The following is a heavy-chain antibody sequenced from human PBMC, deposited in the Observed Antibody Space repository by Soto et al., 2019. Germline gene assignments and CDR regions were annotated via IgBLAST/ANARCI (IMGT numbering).Heavy chain of an antibody. CDR2: IYWDDDK. V-gene: IGHV2-5*02. J-gene: IGHJ4*02. CDR1: GFSLSTRGVG. D-gene: IGHD3-10*01. Sequence: QITLKESGPTLVKPTQTLTLTCTFSGFSLSTRGVGVVWIRQPPGKALEWLAIIYWDDDKRYSPSLKTRLTVTKNTSKNQVVLTMTNVDPVDTATYYCAHRAYCESGKQFDYWGQGTLVSVSS. CDR3: AHRAYCESGKQFDY.